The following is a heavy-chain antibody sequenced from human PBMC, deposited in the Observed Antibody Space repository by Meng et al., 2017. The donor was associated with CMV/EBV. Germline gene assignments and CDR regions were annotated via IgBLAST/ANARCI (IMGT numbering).Heavy chain of an antibody. CDR1: GCSISSSSYY. J-gene: IGHJ5*02. D-gene: IGHD2-8*01. Sequence: QPLLQDPGPGLEKPSATLSLVCTVSGCSISSSSYYWGWIRQPPGKGLEWIGSIYYSGSTYYNPSLKSRVTISVDTSKNQFSLKLSSVTAADTAVYYCARAIVLMVYAENWFDPWGQGTLVTVSS. V-gene: IGHV4-39*07. CDR3: ARAIVLMVYAENWFDP. CDR2: IYYSGST.